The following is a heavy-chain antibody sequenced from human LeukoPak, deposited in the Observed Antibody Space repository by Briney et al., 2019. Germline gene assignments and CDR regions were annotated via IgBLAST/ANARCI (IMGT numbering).Heavy chain of an antibody. V-gene: IGHV4-59*08. Sequence: SETLSPTRTVSGGAISTYYWTWIRQPPGKELGGIGYVYYTGTTNYNPSLKSQVTISVDTSKNQFSLRLDSVTAADTAVYYCVRYFNDVYALDVWGQGATVTVSS. CDR2: VYYTGTT. CDR3: VRYFNDVYALDV. J-gene: IGHJ6*02. CDR1: GGAISTYY. D-gene: IGHD3-9*01.